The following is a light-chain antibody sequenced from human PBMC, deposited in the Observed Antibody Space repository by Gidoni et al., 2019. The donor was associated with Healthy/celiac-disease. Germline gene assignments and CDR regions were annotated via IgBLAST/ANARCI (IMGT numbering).Light chain of an antibody. Sequence: EIVFTQSPGTLSLSPGERATLSCRASQSVSSSYLAWYQQKPGQAPRLLIYGASSRATGIPDRFSGSGSGTDFTLTISRLEPEDVAVYYCQQYGSSPQTFGQGTRLEIK. CDR2: GAS. CDR3: QQYGSSPQT. V-gene: IGKV3-20*01. J-gene: IGKJ5*01. CDR1: QSVSSSY.